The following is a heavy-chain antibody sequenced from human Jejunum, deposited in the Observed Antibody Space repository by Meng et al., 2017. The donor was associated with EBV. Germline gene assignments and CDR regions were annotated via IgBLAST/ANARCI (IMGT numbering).Heavy chain of an antibody. CDR1: RYTLTGYY. V-gene: IGHV1-2*06. D-gene: IGHD6-19*01. CDR3: AREIAAGSGWFFFDN. CDR2: ISSNPGAT. Sequence: QVQLLQSGAEVKKPXASVKVSXXASRYTLTGYYMQWVRQAPGQGLAWMGRISSNPGATNYAQKFQGRVTLTRDTSINTAYMELSRLTSDDTAVYYCAREIAAGSGWFFFDNWGQGTLVTVSS. J-gene: IGHJ4*02.